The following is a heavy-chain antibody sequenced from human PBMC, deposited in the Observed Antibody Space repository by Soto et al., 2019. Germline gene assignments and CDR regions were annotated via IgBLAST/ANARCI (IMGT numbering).Heavy chain of an antibody. V-gene: IGHV4-38-2*01. CDR3: ARTKREAATPRGWFDP. CDR2: IYHSGST. J-gene: IGHJ5*02. Sequence: PSETLSLTCAVSGYSISSGYYWGWIRQPPGKGLEWIGSIYHSGSTYYNPSLKSRVTISVDTSKNQFSLKLSSVTAADTAVYYCARTKREAATPRGWFDPWGQGTLVTVS. D-gene: IGHD2-15*01. CDR1: GYSISSGYY.